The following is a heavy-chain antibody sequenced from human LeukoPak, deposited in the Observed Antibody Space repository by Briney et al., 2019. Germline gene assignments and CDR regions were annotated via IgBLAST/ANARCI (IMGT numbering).Heavy chain of an antibody. CDR3: ARDLEYYYGSGSYYSH. Sequence: GGTLRLSCAASGFTFSSYSMNWVRQAPGKGLEWVSSISSSSSYIYYADSVKGRFTISRDNAKNSLYLQMNSLRAEDTAVCDCARDLEYYYGSGSYYSHWGQGTLVTVSS. V-gene: IGHV3-21*01. D-gene: IGHD3-10*01. CDR2: ISSSSSYI. J-gene: IGHJ4*02. CDR1: GFTFSSYS.